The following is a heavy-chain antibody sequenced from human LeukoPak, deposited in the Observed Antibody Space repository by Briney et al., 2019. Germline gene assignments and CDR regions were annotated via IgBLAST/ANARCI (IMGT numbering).Heavy chain of an antibody. V-gene: IGHV1-2*02. CDR2: INPNSGGT. D-gene: IGHD2-2*01. CDR1: GYTFTGYY. Sequence: ASVKVSCKASGYTFTGYYMHWVRQAPGQGLEWMGWINPNSGGTNYAQKFQGRVTMTRDTSISTAYMELSRLGSDDTAVYYCARGLGRTYQLLGVGYYFDYWGQGTLVTVSS. CDR3: ARGLGRTYQLLGVGYYFDY. J-gene: IGHJ4*02.